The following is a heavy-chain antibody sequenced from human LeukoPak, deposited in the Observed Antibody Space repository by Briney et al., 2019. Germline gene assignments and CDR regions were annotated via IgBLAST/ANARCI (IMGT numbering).Heavy chain of an antibody. CDR2: IYTSGST. CDR3: ARALRSVIVGATTSNWFDP. J-gene: IGHJ5*02. D-gene: IGHD1-26*01. V-gene: IGHV4-61*02. Sequence: SETLSLTCTVSGGSISSGSYYWSWIRQPAGKGLEWIGRIYTSGSTNYNPSLKSRVTISVDTSKNQFSLKLSSVTAADTAVYYCARALRSVIVGATTSNWFDPWGQGTLVTVSS. CDR1: GGSISSGSYY.